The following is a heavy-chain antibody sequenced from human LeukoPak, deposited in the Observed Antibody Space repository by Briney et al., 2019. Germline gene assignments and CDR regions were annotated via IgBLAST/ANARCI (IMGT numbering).Heavy chain of an antibody. CDR2: IQYDGSNK. V-gene: IGHV3-30*02. D-gene: IGHD6-13*01. Sequence: GGSLRLSCAASGFTFSNYGMQWVRQAPGKGLEWVAFIQYDGSNKYYADSVKGRSTISRDNSKNTLYLQMNSLRAEDTAVYYCAKDVAAAAGRSYWGQGTLVTVSS. CDR3: AKDVAAAAGRSY. CDR1: GFTFSNYG. J-gene: IGHJ4*02.